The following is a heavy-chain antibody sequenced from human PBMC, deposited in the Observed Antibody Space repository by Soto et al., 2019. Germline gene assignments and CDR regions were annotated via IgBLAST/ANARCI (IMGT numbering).Heavy chain of an antibody. CDR1: GFTFSAHY. CDR2: IKNKANSYTT. D-gene: IGHD1-26*01. CDR3: ARVSLVGPSGGRYFDY. V-gene: IGHV3-72*01. Sequence: EVQLVESGGGLVQPGGSLRLSCAASGFTFSAHYMDWVRHAPGKGLEWVGRIKNKANSYTTEYAVSVEGRLTISREDSQNSLYLQMNSLKTEDTAVYYCARVSLVGPSGGRYFDYWGQGSQVAVSS. J-gene: IGHJ4*02.